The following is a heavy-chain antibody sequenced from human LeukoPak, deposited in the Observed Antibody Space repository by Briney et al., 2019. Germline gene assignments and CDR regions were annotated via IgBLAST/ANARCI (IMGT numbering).Heavy chain of an antibody. Sequence: GESLRLSCAASGFTISSNYMSWVPQAPGKGLEWVSVIYNSGGTYYADSVKGRFTISRDNSKNTVSLQMNSLRAEDTAVYYCARASFWFDYSGYYFDSWGQGTLVTVSS. CDR2: IYNSGGT. CDR3: ARASFWFDYSGYYFDS. D-gene: IGHD2-15*01. V-gene: IGHV3-66*01. CDR1: GFTISSNY. J-gene: IGHJ4*02.